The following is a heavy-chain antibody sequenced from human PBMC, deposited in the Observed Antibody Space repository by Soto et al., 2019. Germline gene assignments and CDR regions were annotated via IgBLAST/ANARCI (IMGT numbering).Heavy chain of an antibody. CDR3: ARERAHRDYFDY. CDR1: GITFSRYA. V-gene: IGHV3-30-3*01. CDR2: ISNDGALK. Sequence: QVQLVEPGGGVVPPGRSLRLSCAASGITFSRYAMHWVRQAPGKGLEWVAVISNDGALKFYADSVKGRFTISRDNSKSTLYLQMDSLRADDTAVYYCARERAHRDYFDYWGQGTLLTVSS. J-gene: IGHJ4*02.